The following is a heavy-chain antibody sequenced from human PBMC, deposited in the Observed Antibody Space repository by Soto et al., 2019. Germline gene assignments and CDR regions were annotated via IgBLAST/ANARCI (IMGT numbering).Heavy chain of an antibody. CDR3: ARDVSGYSYGPPYMNYGMDV. Sequence: PSETLSLTCAVSGGSISSSNWWSWVRQPPGKGLEWIGEIYHSGSTNYNPSLKSRVTISVDKSRNQFSLKLSSVTAADTAVYYCARDVSGYSYGPPYMNYGMDVWGQGTTVTVSS. V-gene: IGHV4-4*02. D-gene: IGHD5-18*01. J-gene: IGHJ6*02. CDR1: GGSISSSNW. CDR2: IYHSGST.